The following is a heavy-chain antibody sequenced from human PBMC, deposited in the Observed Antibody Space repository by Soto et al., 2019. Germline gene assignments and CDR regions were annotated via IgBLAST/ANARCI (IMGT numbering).Heavy chain of an antibody. V-gene: IGHV3-7*01. CDR2: IKQDGSEK. CDR3: ARDRAYGTSCFDY. CDR1: GFTFSSYG. J-gene: IGHJ4*02. Sequence: ASVKVSCAASGFTFSSYGISWVRQAPGKGLECVANIKQDGSEKYYVDSVKGRFTISRDNAKNSLYLQMNSLRAEDTAVYYCARDRAYGTSCFDYWGQGTLVTVS. D-gene: IGHD2-2*01.